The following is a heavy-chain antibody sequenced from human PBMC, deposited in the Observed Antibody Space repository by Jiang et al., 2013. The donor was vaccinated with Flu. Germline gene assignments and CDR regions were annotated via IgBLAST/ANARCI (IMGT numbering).Heavy chain of an antibody. CDR3: AREHLTYDYGDYVDAFDI. J-gene: IGHJ3*02. D-gene: IGHD4-17*01. CDR2: VWYDGSNK. V-gene: IGHV3-33*01. Sequence: WVRPGLQARGWSGWQLVWYDGSNKYYADSVKGRFTISRDNSKNTLYLQMNSLRAEDTAVYYCAREHLTYDYGDYVDAFDIWGQGTMVTVSS.